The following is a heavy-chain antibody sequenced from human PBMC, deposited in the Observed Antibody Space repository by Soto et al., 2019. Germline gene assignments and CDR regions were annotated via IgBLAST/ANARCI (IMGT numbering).Heavy chain of an antibody. J-gene: IGHJ6*02. D-gene: IGHD1-20*01. V-gene: IGHV3-23*01. Sequence: EVQLLESGGGLVQPGESLRLSCAASGFTFSDYFMNWVRQAPGKGLEWVSDINKDGGTTQNADSVRGRFTISRDNSRNTLYLQMNSLRAEETALYYCAKDFHWYGMDVWGQGTTVTVS. CDR3: AKDFHWYGMDV. CDR2: INKDGGTT. CDR1: GFTFSDYF.